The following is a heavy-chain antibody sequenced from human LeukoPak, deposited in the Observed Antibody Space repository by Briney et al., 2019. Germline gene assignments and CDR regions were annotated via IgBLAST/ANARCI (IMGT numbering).Heavy chain of an antibody. CDR3: ARGVAYSSSPCDY. Sequence: GGSLRLSCAVSGFTFSTYSMTWVRQAPGKGLEWVSYISSSSGTIYYADSVKGRFTISRDNAKKSLYLQVNSLRDEDTAVYYCARGVAYSSSPCDYWGQGTLVTVSS. CDR2: ISSSSGTI. CDR1: GFTFSTYS. J-gene: IGHJ4*02. V-gene: IGHV3-48*02. D-gene: IGHD6-13*01.